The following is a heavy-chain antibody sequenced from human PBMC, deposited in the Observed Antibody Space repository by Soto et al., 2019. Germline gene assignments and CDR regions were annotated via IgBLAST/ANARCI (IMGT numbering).Heavy chain of an antibody. CDR2: MNPNSGNT. J-gene: IGHJ4*02. Sequence: QVQLVHSGAEVKKPGASVKVYCKASGYTSSSYDINWVRQAAGQGLEWMGWMNPNSGNTGYAQKLQGRVTMTRDTSKTTAYMGLSSLGSEDTAVYFWARGPPGAHYYFYYWGQGTLVTVSS. CDR3: ARGPPGAHYYFYY. D-gene: IGHD7-27*01. V-gene: IGHV1-8*01. CDR1: GYTSSSYD.